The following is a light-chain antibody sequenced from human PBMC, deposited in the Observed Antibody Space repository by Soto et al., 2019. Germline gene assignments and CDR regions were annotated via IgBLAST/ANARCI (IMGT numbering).Light chain of an antibody. CDR1: QSVSSY. CDR3: QQRSNWVT. J-gene: IGKJ4*01. CDR2: DAS. Sequence: EIVLTQSAATLSLSPGERATLSCRASQSVSSYLAWYQQKAGQAPRLLISDASNRATGIPARFSGSGSGTDFTLTISSLEREDFAVYYCQQRSNWVTFGGGTKVEIK. V-gene: IGKV3-11*01.